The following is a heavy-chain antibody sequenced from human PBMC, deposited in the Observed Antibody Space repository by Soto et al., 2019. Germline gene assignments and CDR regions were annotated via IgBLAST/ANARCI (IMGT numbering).Heavy chain of an antibody. CDR2: IYYSGST. CDR3: ARHGSGCSGGSCYSEYFQH. CDR1: GGSISSSSYY. V-gene: IGHV4-39*01. J-gene: IGHJ1*01. Sequence: SETLSLTCTVSGGSISSSSYYWGWIRQPPGKGLEWIGSIYYSGSTYYNPSLKSRVTISVDTSKNQFSLKLSSVTAADTAVYYCARHGSGCSGGSCYSEYFQHWGQGTLVTVSS. D-gene: IGHD2-15*01.